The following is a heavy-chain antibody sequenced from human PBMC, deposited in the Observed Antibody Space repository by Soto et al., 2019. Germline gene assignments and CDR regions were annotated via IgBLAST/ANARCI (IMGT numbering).Heavy chain of an antibody. D-gene: IGHD5-18*01. V-gene: IGHV3-30*18. CDR2: ISYDGSNK. Sequence: GGSLRLSCAASGFTFSSYGMHWVRQAPGKGLEWVAVISYDGSNKYYADSVKGRFTISRDNSKNTLYLQMNSLRAEDTAVYYCAKDLEQLWFHGMDVWGQGTTVTVSS. J-gene: IGHJ6*02. CDR1: GFTFSSYG. CDR3: AKDLEQLWFHGMDV.